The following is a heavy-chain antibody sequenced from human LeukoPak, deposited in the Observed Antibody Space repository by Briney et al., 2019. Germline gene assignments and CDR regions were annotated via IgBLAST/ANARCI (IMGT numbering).Heavy chain of an antibody. CDR3: ARERDIVVVPAVKSAFDI. Sequence: ASVKVSCKASGYTFTSYGISWVRQAPGQGLEWMGWISAYNGNTNYAQKFQGRVTITADKSTSTAYMELSSLRSEDTAVYYCARERDIVVVPAVKSAFDIWGQGTMVTVSS. V-gene: IGHV1-18*01. CDR2: ISAYNGNT. CDR1: GYTFTSYG. D-gene: IGHD2-2*01. J-gene: IGHJ3*02.